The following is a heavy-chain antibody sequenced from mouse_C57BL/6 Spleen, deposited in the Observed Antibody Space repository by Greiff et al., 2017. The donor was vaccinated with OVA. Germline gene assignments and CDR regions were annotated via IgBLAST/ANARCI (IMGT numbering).Heavy chain of an antibody. CDR2: IYPGGGST. J-gene: IGHJ2*01. Sequence: VQLQQPGAELVQPGASVKMSCKASGFTFTSYWITWVKQRPGQGLEWIGDIYPGGGSTNYNEKFKSKATLTVDTSSSTAYMQLSSLTSEAAAVYYCALGAGYFDYWGQGTTLTVSS. CDR3: ALGAGYFDY. V-gene: IGHV1-55*01. D-gene: IGHD4-1*01. CDR1: GFTFTSYW.